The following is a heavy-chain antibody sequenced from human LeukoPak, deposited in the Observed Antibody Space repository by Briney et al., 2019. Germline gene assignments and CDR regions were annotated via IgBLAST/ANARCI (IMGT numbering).Heavy chain of an antibody. CDR1: GGSFSGYY. V-gene: IGHV4-34*01. J-gene: IGHJ4*02. Sequence: PSETLSLTCAVYGGSFSGYYWSWIRQPPGKGLEWIGEINHSGSTNYNPSLKSRVTISVDTSKNQFSLKLSSVTAADTAVYYCARGSDYDSSGCPFDYWGQGTLVTVSS. CDR3: ARGSDYDSSGCPFDY. CDR2: INHSGST. D-gene: IGHD3-22*01.